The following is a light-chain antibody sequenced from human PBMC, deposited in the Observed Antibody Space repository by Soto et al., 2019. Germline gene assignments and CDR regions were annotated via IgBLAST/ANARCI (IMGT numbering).Light chain of an antibody. Sequence: QSVLTQPRSLSGSPGQSVTISCTGTSSDVGGYNYVSWYQQHPGKAPKLMIYDVSNRPSGVSNRFSGSKSGNTASLTISGLQAEDEADYYCSSYTSSSTLVFGGGTKVTVL. CDR3: SSYTSSSTLV. V-gene: IGLV2-14*01. CDR1: SSDVGGYNY. CDR2: DVS. J-gene: IGLJ2*01.